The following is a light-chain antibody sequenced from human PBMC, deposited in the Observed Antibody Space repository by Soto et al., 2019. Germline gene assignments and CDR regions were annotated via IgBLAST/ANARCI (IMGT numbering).Light chain of an antibody. Sequence: QSALTQPPSASGSPGQSVTISCTGTSIDVGGYNYVSWYQQHPGKAPKLLMFRVTERPSGVPDRFSGSKSGNTASLTVSGLQAEDEADYYCCAYAGINTVIFGGGTQLTVL. CDR3: CAYAGINTVI. J-gene: IGLJ2*01. CDR1: SIDVGGYNY. CDR2: RVT. V-gene: IGLV2-8*01.